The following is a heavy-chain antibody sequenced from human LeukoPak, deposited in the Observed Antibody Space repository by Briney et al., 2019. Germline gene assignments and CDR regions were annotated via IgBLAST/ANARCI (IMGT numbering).Heavy chain of an antibody. V-gene: IGHV1-2*02. CDR2: INPNSGGT. Sequence: GASVKVSCKASGYTFTGYYMHWVRQAPGLGLEWMGWINPNSGGTNYAQKFQGRVTMTRDTSISTAYMELSRLRSDDTAVYYCARGHGDYGDDAFDIWGQGTMVTVSS. D-gene: IGHD4-17*01. J-gene: IGHJ3*02. CDR3: ARGHGDYGDDAFDI. CDR1: GYTFTGYY.